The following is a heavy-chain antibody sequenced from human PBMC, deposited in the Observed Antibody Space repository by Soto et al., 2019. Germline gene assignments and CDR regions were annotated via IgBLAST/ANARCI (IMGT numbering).Heavy chain of an antibody. CDR1: GFTFTTYA. J-gene: IGHJ4*02. CDR2: ISGSGGST. Sequence: EVQLLESGGDLVQPGGSLRLSCAASGFTFTTYAMTWVRQAPGKGLEWVSAISGSGGSTYYADSVKGRFTVSRDGSKNTLYLQMSSLRAEDTALYYCAKGRGGSGSLTPRVDFWGQGTLVTVSS. D-gene: IGHD3-10*01. CDR3: AKGRGGSGSLTPRVDF. V-gene: IGHV3-23*01.